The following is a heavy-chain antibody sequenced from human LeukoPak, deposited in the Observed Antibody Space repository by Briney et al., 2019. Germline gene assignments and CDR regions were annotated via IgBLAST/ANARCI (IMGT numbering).Heavy chain of an antibody. CDR3: ARPAAAYGVKGPFDY. J-gene: IGHJ4*02. CDR1: GYTFTGYY. D-gene: IGHD4-17*01. Sequence: GASVKVSCKASGYTFTGYYMHWVRQAPGQGLEWMGWINPNSGGTNYAQKFQGWVTMTTDTSTSTAHMELRSLRSDDTAVYYCARPAAAYGVKGPFDYWGQGTLVTVSS. V-gene: IGHV1-2*04. CDR2: INPNSGGT.